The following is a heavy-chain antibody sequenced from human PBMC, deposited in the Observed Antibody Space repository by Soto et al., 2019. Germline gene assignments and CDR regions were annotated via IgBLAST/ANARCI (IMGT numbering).Heavy chain of an antibody. CDR1: GFTFDDYA. CDR3: AKDIAFAIAGIADP. J-gene: IGHJ5*02. Sequence: HPGGSLRLSCAASGFTFDDYAMHWVRQAPGKGLEWVSGISGHGESIGYADFVKGRFTISRDNAKNSLYLQMKSLRPEDTAFYYCAKDIAFAIAGIADPWGQGTLVTVSS. CDR2: ISGHGESI. V-gene: IGHV3-9*01. D-gene: IGHD2-21*01.